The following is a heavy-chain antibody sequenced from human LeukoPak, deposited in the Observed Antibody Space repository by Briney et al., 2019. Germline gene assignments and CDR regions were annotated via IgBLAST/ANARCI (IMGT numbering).Heavy chain of an antibody. Sequence: RSSETLSLTCTVSGGSISSDYWSWIRQPPGKGLEWIGYIYYSGSTNYNPSLRSRVTISVDRSKNQFSLKLSSVTAADTAVYYCARSDYYGSGRGSFDVWGQGATVSVSS. CDR3: ARSDYYGSGRGSFDV. CDR2: IYYSGST. V-gene: IGHV4-59*08. J-gene: IGHJ6*02. CDR1: GGSISSDY. D-gene: IGHD3-10*01.